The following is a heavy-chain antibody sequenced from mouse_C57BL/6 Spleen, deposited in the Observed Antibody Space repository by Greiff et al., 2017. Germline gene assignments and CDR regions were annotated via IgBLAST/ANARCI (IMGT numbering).Heavy chain of an antibody. CDR1: GYTFTSYW. CDR3: ASSDYYGSSAV. V-gene: IGHV1-52*01. Sequence: QVQLQQPGAELVRPGSSVKLSCKASGYTFTSYWMHWVKQRPIQGLEWIGNIDPSDSETHYNQKFKDKATLTVDKSSSTAYMQLSSLTSEDSAVYYCASSDYYGSSAVWGKGTTLTVSS. D-gene: IGHD1-1*01. J-gene: IGHJ2*01. CDR2: IDPSDSET.